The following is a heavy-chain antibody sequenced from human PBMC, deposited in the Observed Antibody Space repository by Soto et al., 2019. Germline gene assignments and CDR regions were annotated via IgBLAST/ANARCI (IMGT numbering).Heavy chain of an antibody. Sequence: EVQLVESGGGLVQPGGSLRLSCAASGFTFSSHWLHWVRQAPGKGLVWVSHINSDGSSTNYADSVKGQFTISRDNAKNTVYLQVNSLRAEDTAVYYCARGGSGTYLLDYWGQGTLVTVSS. D-gene: IGHD3-10*01. V-gene: IGHV3-74*01. CDR3: ARGGSGTYLLDY. CDR2: INSDGSST. J-gene: IGHJ4*02. CDR1: GFTFSSHW.